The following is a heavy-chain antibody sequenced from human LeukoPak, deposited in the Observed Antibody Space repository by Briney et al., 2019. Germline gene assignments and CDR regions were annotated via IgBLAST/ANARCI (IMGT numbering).Heavy chain of an antibody. CDR2: INSDGSST. CDR1: GFSFSSYW. Sequence: GGSLRLSCAASGFSFSSYWMHWVRQAPGKGLVWVSRINSDGSSTSYAESVKGRFTISRDNAKNTLYLQMNSLRAEDTAVYYCARVQYYYDSSGYYSEGVDYWDQGTLVTVSS. CDR3: ARVQYYYDSSGYYSEGVDY. V-gene: IGHV3-74*01. J-gene: IGHJ4*02. D-gene: IGHD3-22*01.